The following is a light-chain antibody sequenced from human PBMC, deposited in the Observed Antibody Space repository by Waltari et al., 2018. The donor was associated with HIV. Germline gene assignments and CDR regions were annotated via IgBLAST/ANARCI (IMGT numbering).Light chain of an antibody. CDR2: EVS. CDR3: SSYTSSNTGV. Sequence: SPLTRLPPVSGSPGKTIPIPCPEPTSAFGVKTIVPWYKHPPGKAPKPMIYEVSNRPSGVSNRFSGSKSGKTASLTISGLQAEDEADYYCSSYTSSNTGVFGGGTKLTVL. V-gene: IGLV2-14*01. J-gene: IGLJ3*02. CDR1: TSAFGVKT.